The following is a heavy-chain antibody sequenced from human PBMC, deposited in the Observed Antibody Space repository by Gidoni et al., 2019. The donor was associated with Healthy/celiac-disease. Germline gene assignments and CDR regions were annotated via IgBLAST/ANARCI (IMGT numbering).Heavy chain of an antibody. CDR1: AFTFSSYG. Sequence: QVQLVESGGGVVQPGRSLTLSCAASAFTFSSYGMHWVRQAPGKGLEWVAVIWYDGSNKYYADSVKGRFTISRDNSKNTLYLQMNSLRAEDTAVYYCAREVGEEGDSSGYYHDYWGQGTLVTVSS. CDR2: IWYDGSNK. CDR3: AREVGEEGDSSGYYHDY. V-gene: IGHV3-33*01. J-gene: IGHJ4*02. D-gene: IGHD3-22*01.